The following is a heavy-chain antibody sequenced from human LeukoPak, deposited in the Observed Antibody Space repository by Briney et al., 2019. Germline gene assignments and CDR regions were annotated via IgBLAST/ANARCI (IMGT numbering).Heavy chain of an antibody. V-gene: IGHV1-18*01. D-gene: IGHD3-22*01. CDR3: ARDFTADYYYDSSGYSDY. Sequence: ASVKVSCKASGYTFTSYGISWVRQAPGQGLEWMGWISAYNGNTNYAQKLQGRVTMTTDTSTSTAYMELRSLRSDDTAVYYCARDFTADYYYDSSGYSDYRGQGTLVTVSS. CDR1: GYTFTSYG. J-gene: IGHJ4*02. CDR2: ISAYNGNT.